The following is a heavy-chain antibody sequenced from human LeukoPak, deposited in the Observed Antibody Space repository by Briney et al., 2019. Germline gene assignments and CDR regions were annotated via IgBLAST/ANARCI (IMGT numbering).Heavy chain of an antibody. V-gene: IGHV1-2*02. CDR3: ATDITALDY. CDR2: INPKNGGT. CDR1: GGTFSSYA. J-gene: IGHJ4*02. Sequence: GSVKVSCKASGGTFSSYAISWVRQAPGQGLEWMGRINPKNGGTYYAEKFQGRVTMTRDTSITTVYMELSRLRSDDTAIYYCATDITALDYWGQGTLVTVSS. D-gene: IGHD3-10*01.